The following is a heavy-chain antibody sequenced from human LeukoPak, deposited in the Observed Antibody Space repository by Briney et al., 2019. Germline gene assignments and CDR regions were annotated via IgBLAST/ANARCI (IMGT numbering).Heavy chain of an antibody. CDR1: GFTFNRNW. D-gene: IGHD2-21*01. V-gene: IGHV3-7*04. Sequence: GGSLRLSCAASGFTFNRNWMAWARQAPGKGLEWVANIKQDGSDQYYVGSVEGRFTISRDNAKNSLYMQMNNLRDEDTAVYYCARKAYDSDCFDFWGQGTLVTVSS. J-gene: IGHJ4*02. CDR2: IKQDGSDQ. CDR3: ARKAYDSDCFDF.